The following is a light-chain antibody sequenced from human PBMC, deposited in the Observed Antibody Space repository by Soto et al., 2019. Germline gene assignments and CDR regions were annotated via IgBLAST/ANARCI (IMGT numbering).Light chain of an antibody. J-gene: IGLJ3*02. V-gene: IGLV2-14*01. Sequence: QSVLTQPASVSGSPGQSITISCTGTSSDVGDCNCVSWYQQHPGKAPKLMIYEVSNRPSGVSNRFSGSKSGNTASLTISGFQAEDEADYYCSSYTSSSTWMFGGGTKVTVL. CDR3: SSYTSSSTWM. CDR1: SSDVGDCNC. CDR2: EVS.